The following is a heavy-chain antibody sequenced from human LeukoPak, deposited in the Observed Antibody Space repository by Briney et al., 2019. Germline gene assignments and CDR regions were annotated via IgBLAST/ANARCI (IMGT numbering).Heavy chain of an antibody. CDR2: ISSSGSTI. CDR3: ARYPYYYDSSGIDY. Sequence: GGSLRLSCAASGFTFSDYYMSWIRQAPGKGLEWVPYISSSGSTIYYADSVKGRFTISRDNAKNSLYLQMNSLRAEDTAVYYCARYPYYYDSSGIDYWGQGTLVTVSS. V-gene: IGHV3-11*04. CDR1: GFTFSDYY. D-gene: IGHD3-22*01. J-gene: IGHJ4*02.